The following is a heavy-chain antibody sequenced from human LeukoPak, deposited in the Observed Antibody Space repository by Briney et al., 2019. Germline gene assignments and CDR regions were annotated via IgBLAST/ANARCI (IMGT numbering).Heavy chain of an antibody. D-gene: IGHD2-15*01. J-gene: IGHJ1*01. V-gene: IGHV3-23*01. CDR1: GLTLSRYA. Sequence: GGSLSLSCAASGLTLSRYAMGGVRPAPGRGVEWVSGKSIIGGSTYKADPVKGRSTNPRDNSKNTLSLQMNILPAEDTPVYYCPTFDLVAATLKVPPVVIWGQRTLVTGSS. CDR2: KSIIGGST. CDR3: PTFDLVAATLKVPPVVI.